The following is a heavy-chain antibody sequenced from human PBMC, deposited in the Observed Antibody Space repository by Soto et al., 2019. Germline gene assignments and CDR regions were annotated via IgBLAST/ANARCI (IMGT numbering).Heavy chain of an antibody. Sequence: SVKVSCKASGGTFSSYAISWVRQAPGQGLEWMGGIIPIFGTANYAQKFQGRVTITADESTSTAYMELSSLRSEDTAVYYCARGALGQQLDNYWGQGTLVTVSS. CDR1: GGTFSSYA. V-gene: IGHV1-69*13. CDR2: IIPIFGTA. CDR3: ARGALGQQLDNY. J-gene: IGHJ4*02. D-gene: IGHD6-13*01.